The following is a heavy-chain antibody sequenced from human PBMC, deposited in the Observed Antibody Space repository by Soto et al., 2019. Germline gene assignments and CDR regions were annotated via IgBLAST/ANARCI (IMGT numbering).Heavy chain of an antibody. V-gene: IGHV4-4*02. CDR2: IHRSGST. CDR3: ASPGFGYYDSSGYYSLDY. D-gene: IGHD3-22*01. J-gene: IGHJ4*02. Sequence: TSETLSLTCAVSGASFTSGYWWSWVRQPPGKGLEWIGEIHRSGSTNYNPSLRSRVTISGDKSKNQFSLNLSSVTAADTAVYYCASPGFGYYDSSGYYSLDYWGQGTLVTVS. CDR1: GASFTSGYW.